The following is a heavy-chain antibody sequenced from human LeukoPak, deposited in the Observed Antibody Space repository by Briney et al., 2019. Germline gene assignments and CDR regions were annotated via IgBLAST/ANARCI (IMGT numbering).Heavy chain of an antibody. CDR2: INHSGST. V-gene: IGHV4-34*01. CDR3: ASRGIVATIVGFDY. Sequence: PSETLSLTCAVYGGSFSGYYCSWIRQLPGKGLECIGEINHSGSTNYNPSLKSRVTISVDTSKNQFSLKLSSVTAADTAVYYCASRGIVATIVGFDYWGQGTLVTVSS. CDR1: GGSFSGYY. D-gene: IGHD5-12*01. J-gene: IGHJ4*02.